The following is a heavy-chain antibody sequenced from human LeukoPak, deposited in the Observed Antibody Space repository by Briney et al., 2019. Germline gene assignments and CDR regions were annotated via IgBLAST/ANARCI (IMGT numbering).Heavy chain of an antibody. CDR2: IYYTGT. D-gene: IGHD1-1*01. Sequence: PSETLSLTCTVSGGSVTDYYWSWIRQSPGKGLEWIGYIYYTGTSYNPSLKSRVTISADTSKNQFSLKLISVTAADTAVYYCARDGVVGGTTFDWYFDLWGRGTLVTVSS. CDR1: GGSVTDYY. CDR3: ARDGVVGGTTFDWYFDL. J-gene: IGHJ2*01. V-gene: IGHV4-59*02.